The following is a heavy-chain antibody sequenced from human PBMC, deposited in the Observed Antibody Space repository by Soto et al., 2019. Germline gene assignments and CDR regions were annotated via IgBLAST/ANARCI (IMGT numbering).Heavy chain of an antibody. V-gene: IGHV3-30-3*01. Sequence: QVQLVESGGGVVQPGRSLRLSCAASGFTFSSYAMHWVRQAPGKGLEWVAVISYDGSNKYYADSVKGRFTISRDNSKNTLYLQMDSLRAEETAVYYWARVIGGNSISAFDYWGQGTLVNVSS. J-gene: IGHJ4*02. CDR1: GFTFSSYA. CDR2: ISYDGSNK. CDR3: ARVIGGNSISAFDY. D-gene: IGHD2-21*02.